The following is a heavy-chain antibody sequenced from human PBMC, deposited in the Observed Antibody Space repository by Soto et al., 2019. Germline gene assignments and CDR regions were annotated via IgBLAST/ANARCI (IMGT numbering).Heavy chain of an antibody. D-gene: IGHD2-8*01. Sequence: QITLKESGPTLVKPTQTLTLTCTFSGFSLSTSGVGVGWIRQPPGKALEWLALIYWDDDKRYSPSLKSRLTITKDTSKNQVVLTMTNMDPVDTATYYCAHRLSGAPGVYFDYWGQGTLVTVSS. V-gene: IGHV2-5*02. CDR2: IYWDDDK. CDR1: GFSLSTSGVG. CDR3: AHRLSGAPGVYFDY. J-gene: IGHJ4*02.